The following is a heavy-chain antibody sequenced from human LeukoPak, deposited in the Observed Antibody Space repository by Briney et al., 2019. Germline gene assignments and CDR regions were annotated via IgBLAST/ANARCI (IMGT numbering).Heavy chain of an antibody. CDR1: GYRFTSYW. V-gene: IGHV5-51*01. CDR3: ARQADYCSGTSCYTSHDAFDI. D-gene: IGHD2-2*02. J-gene: IGHJ3*02. Sequence: GESLKISCKASGYRFTSYWIGWVRQMPGKGLEWMGIIYPGDSDTRYSPSFQGQVTISADKSISTAYLQCSSLKASDTAMYYCARQADYCSGTSCYTSHDAFDIWGQGTMVTVSS. CDR2: IYPGDSDT.